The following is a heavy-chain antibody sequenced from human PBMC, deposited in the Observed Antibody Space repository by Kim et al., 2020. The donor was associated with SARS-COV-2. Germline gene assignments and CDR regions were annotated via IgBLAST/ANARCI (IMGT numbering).Heavy chain of an antibody. V-gene: IGHV3-9*01. D-gene: IGHD3-10*01. Sequence: GGSLRLSCAASGFTFDDYSMHWVRQAPGKGLEWVSGISWNSGSKGYADSVKGRFTISRDSAKNSLYLQMNSLRVEDTAFYYCARGGSYGSNDAFDIWGQGTMVTVSS. CDR2: ISWNSGSK. CDR1: GFTFDDYS. J-gene: IGHJ3*02. CDR3: ARGGSYGSNDAFDI.